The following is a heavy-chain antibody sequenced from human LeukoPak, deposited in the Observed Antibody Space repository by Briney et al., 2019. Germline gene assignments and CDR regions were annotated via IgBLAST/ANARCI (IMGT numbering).Heavy chain of an antibody. CDR3: ASTPLSDLDV. CDR1: DDSITDYY. Sequence: PSETLSLTCIVSDDSITDYYGSWIRQPPGKGLEWVGYIFHKGYTNYNPSLKSRVTISMDTSKKQFSLTLKSVTAADTAVYYCASTPLSDLDVWGQGTTVIVTS. J-gene: IGHJ6*02. D-gene: IGHD3-3*01. CDR2: IFHKGYT. V-gene: IGHV4-59*01.